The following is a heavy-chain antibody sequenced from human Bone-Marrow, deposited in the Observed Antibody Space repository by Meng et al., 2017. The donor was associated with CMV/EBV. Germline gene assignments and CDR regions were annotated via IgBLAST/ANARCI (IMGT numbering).Heavy chain of an antibody. Sequence: SVKVSCKASGGTFSSYAINWVRQAPGQGLEWMGKILPISGTTDYAQKFQGRVTITTDGSTDTTYMELSSLRSEDTAVYYCASNYYGSGIFFSWGQGTLVTVSS. V-gene: IGHV1-69*05. CDR1: GGTFSSYA. CDR2: ILPISGTT. D-gene: IGHD3-10*01. J-gene: IGHJ5*02. CDR3: ASNYYGSGIFFS.